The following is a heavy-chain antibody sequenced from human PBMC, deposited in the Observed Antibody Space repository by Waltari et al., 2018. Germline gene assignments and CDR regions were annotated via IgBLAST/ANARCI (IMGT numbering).Heavy chain of an antibody. J-gene: IGHJ4*02. CDR3: ARGRDSSGWTSPVVGY. D-gene: IGHD6-19*01. CDR2: FDPEGGET. CDR1: GYTLTELS. V-gene: IGHV1-24*01. Sequence: QVQLVQSGAEVKKPGASVKVSCKVSGYTLTELSMHWVRQAPGKGLEWMGGFDPEGGETIYAQKVQGRVTMTEDTSTDTAYMELSSLRSEDTAVYYCARGRDSSGWTSPVVGYWGQGTLVTVSS.